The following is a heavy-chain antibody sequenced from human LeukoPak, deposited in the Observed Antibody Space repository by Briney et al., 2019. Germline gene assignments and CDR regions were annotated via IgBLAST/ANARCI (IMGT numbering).Heavy chain of an antibody. CDR2: IRYDGSNK. CDR1: GFTFSSYR. Sequence: PGGSLRLSCAASGFTFSSYRMHWVRQAPGKGLEWVAFIRYDGSNKYYADSVKGRFTISRDNSKNTLYLQMNSLRAEDTAVYYCAKVKGGSGSYSLDYWGQGTLVTVSS. V-gene: IGHV3-30*02. CDR3: AKVKGGSGSYSLDY. D-gene: IGHD3-10*01. J-gene: IGHJ4*02.